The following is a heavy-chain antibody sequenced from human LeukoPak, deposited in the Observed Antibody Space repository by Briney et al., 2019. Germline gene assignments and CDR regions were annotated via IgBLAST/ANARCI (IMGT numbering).Heavy chain of an antibody. V-gene: IGHV4-38-2*02. CDR3: ARVEVGADDFDYFQH. J-gene: IGHJ1*01. Sequence: SETLSLTCTVSGYSISSDYYWGWIRQPPGKGLEWIGTIYRSGSTSYNPSLKSRVTISVDTSKNQFSLKLNSVTAADTAVYYCARVEVGADDFDYFQHWGQGTLVTVSS. D-gene: IGHD1-26*01. CDR1: GYSISSDYY. CDR2: IYRSGST.